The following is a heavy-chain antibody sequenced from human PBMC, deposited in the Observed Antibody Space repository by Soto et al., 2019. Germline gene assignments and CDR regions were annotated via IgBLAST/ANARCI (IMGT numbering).Heavy chain of an antibody. CDR1: GGTFSSSA. CDR3: ARSQGSSTSLEIYFYYYYGMDV. CDR2: IIPISETT. J-gene: IGHJ6*02. V-gene: IGHV1-69*01. D-gene: IGHD2-2*01. Sequence: QVQLVHSGAEVQKPGASVNVSCKASGGTFSSSAISWVRQAPGQGLEWMGGIIPISETTNYAQKCEGRVTNTADESKSTAYMERSSRKTEDPAVYYCARSQGSSTSLEIYFYYYYGMDVWGQGTTVTVSS.